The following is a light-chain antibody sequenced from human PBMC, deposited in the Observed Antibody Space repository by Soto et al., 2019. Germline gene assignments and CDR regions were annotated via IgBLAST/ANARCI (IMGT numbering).Light chain of an antibody. Sequence: EIGLTQSPGTLSLSPGERATLSCRASRSVSSDYLAWYQQKPGQAPRLLIYYASRRATGIPDRFSGSGSGTDFAFTISLLYPEDFGVYYCQQYTNWPPNTFGQGTRLEIK. CDR2: YAS. CDR1: RSVSSDY. J-gene: IGKJ5*01. CDR3: QQYTNWPPNT. V-gene: IGKV3-20*01.